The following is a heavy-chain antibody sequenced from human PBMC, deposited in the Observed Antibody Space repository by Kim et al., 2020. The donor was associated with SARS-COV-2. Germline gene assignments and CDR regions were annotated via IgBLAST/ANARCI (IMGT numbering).Heavy chain of an antibody. CDR2: TDPSGDT. J-gene: IGHJ3*02. V-gene: IGHV4-34*01. CDR3: ARRGSGSGTHGALHI. CDR1: VGSFSGYF. D-gene: IGHD3-10*01. Sequence: SETLSLTCAVYVGSFSGYFWTWIRQVPGKGLEWIGETDPSGDTRYNPSLQSRVTILVDKSKNQFSLKLISVISADTAVYYCARRGSGSGTHGALHIWGPG.